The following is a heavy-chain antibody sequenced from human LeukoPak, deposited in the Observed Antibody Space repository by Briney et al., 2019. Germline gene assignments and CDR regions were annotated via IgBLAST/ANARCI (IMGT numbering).Heavy chain of an antibody. V-gene: IGHV1-8*03. Sequence: GESLKISCKASGYTFTSYDINWVRQATGQGLEWMGWMNPNSGNTGYAQKSQGRVTITRNTSISTAYMELSSLRSEDTAVYYCVLRFLEWFIDYWGQGTLVTVSS. CDR3: VLRFLEWFIDY. D-gene: IGHD3-3*01. CDR2: MNPNSGNT. J-gene: IGHJ4*02. CDR1: GYTFTSYD.